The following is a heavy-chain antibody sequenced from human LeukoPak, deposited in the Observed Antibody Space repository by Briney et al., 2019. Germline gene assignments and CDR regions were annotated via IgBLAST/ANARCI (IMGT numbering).Heavy chain of an antibody. J-gene: IGHJ6*03. D-gene: IGHD2-2*01. CDR1: GGTFSSYA. Sequence: SVKVSCKASGGTFSSYAISWVRQAPGQGLEWMGGIIPIFGTANYAQKFQGRVTITADESTSTAYMELSSLRSEDTAVYYCARGARGPAAMIDYYYYMYVWGKGTTVTVSS. CDR2: IIPIFGTA. CDR3: ARGARGPAAMIDYYYYMYV. V-gene: IGHV1-69*01.